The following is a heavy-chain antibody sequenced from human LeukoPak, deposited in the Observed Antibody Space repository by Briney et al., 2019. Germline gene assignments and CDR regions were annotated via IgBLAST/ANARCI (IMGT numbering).Heavy chain of an antibody. V-gene: IGHV1-69*05. CDR2: IIPIFGTA. CDR1: GGTFSSYA. J-gene: IGHJ6*03. CDR3: ARGGYDSNGYTNYYYYYMDV. Sequence: SVKVSCKASGGTFSSYAISWVRQAPGQGLEWMGGIIPIFGTANYAQKFQGRVTITTDESTSTAYMELSSLRSEDTAVYYCARGGYDSNGYTNYYYYYMDVWGKGTTVTVSS. D-gene: IGHD3-22*01.